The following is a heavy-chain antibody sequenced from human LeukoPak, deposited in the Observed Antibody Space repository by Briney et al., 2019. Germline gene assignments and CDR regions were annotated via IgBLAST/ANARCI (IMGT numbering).Heavy chain of an antibody. CDR3: ARDNDKVVDH. J-gene: IGHJ4*01. CDR1: GYTFTGYY. CDR2: IIPIFGTA. D-gene: IGHD1-1*01. V-gene: IGHV1-69*13. Sequence: SVKVSCKASGYTFTGYYMHWVRQAPGQGLEWMGGIIPIFGTANYAQKFQGRVTITADESTSTAYMELSSLRSEDTAVYYCARDNDKVVDHWGQGTLVTVSS.